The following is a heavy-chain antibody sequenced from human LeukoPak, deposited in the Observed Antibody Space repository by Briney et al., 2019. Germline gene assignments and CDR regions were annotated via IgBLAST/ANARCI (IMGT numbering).Heavy chain of an antibody. CDR3: ARQPPDMIVVVCGY. J-gene: IGHJ4*02. CDR2: ISYDGSNK. Sequence: PGRSLRLSCAASGFTFSSYAMHWVRQAPGKGLEWVAVISYDGSNKYYADSVKGRFTISRDNSKNTLYLQMNSLRAEDTAVYYCARQPPDMIVVVCGYWGQGTLVTVSS. V-gene: IGHV3-30*04. CDR1: GFTFSSYA. D-gene: IGHD3-22*01.